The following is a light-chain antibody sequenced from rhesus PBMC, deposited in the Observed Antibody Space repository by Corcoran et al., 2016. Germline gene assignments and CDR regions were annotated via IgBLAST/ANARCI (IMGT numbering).Light chain of an antibody. J-gene: IGKJ4*01. Sequence: DIQMTQSPSSLSASVGDRVTITCRASENVNNYLNWYQQKPGKAPKLLLNKASTLQSGVPSRFSGRGSGTNYTCTISSLQPEDVATYYCQHGYGTPLTFGGGTKVELK. CDR1: ENVNNY. V-gene: IGKV1-74*01. CDR3: QHGYGTPLT. CDR2: KAS.